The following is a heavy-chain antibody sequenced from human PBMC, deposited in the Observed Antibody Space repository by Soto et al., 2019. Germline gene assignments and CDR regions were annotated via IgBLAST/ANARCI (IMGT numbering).Heavy chain of an antibody. CDR3: AHKPLTTTGAFDP. CDR1: GFSLTRGVG. V-gene: IGHV2-5*02. CDR2: IYWDDDK. J-gene: IGHJ5*02. D-gene: IGHD4-17*01. Sequence: QITLKESGPALVKPTQTLTLTCTFSGFSLTRGVGVAWIRQPPGKALEWLALIYWDDDKRYSSSLKSRLTITKDTSKTQVVLIMTNMDPVDNATYYCAHKPLTTTGAFDPWGQGPLVTVSS.